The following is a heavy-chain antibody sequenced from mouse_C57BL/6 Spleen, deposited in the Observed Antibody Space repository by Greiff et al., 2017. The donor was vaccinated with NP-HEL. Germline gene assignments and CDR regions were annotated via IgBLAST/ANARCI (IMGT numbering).Heavy chain of an antibody. D-gene: IGHD2-4*01. CDR2: IYPGDGDT. J-gene: IGHJ4*01. CDR1: GYAFSSSW. CDR3: ANTMITQYYYAMDY. V-gene: IGHV1-82*01. Sequence: QVQLKESGPELVKPGATVKISCKASGYAFSSSWMNWVKQRPGKGLEWIGRIYPGDGDTNYNGKFKGKATLAADKSSSTAYMQLTRLTSEDSAVYSCANTMITQYYYAMDYWGQGTSVTVSS.